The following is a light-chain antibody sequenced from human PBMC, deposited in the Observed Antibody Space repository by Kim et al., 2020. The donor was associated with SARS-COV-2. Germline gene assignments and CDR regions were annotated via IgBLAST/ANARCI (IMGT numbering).Light chain of an antibody. CDR3: NSRDSSGNHPVV. CDR1: SLRSYY. CDR2: GKN. Sequence: SSELTQDPAVSAALGQTVRITCQGDSLRSYYASWYQQKPGQAPVLVIYGKNNRPSGIPDRFSGSSSGNTASLTITGAQAEDEADYYCNSRDSSGNHPVVFGGGTQLTVL. V-gene: IGLV3-19*01. J-gene: IGLJ2*01.